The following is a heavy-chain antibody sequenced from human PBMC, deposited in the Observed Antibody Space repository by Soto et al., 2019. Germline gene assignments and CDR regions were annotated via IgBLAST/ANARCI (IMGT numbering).Heavy chain of an antibody. V-gene: IGHV3-23*01. J-gene: IGHJ4*02. D-gene: IGHD6-19*01. CDR2: IDGSGGDT. CDR1: GFTFSSYA. Sequence: EVQLLESGGGLVQPGGSLRLSCAASGFTFSSYAMAWVRQAPGTGLEWVSVIDGSGGDTSFADSVKGRFSISRDNAKKMLYLHMNSMRADDTATYYCAKEMVAEADVETSPFALWGQGTLVTVSS. CDR3: AKEMVAEADVETSPFAL.